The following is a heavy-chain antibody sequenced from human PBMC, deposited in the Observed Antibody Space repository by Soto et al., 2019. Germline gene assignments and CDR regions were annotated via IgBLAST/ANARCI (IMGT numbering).Heavy chain of an antibody. V-gene: IGHV1-2*04. J-gene: IGHJ5*02. Sequence: QVQLVQSGAEVKKPGASVKVSCKTSGYTFTGYYMHWVRQAPGQGLEWMGWINPNSGGTSYAQKFQGWVTMTRDTSISTVYMELTRLRSDDTAVYYCAREGGSGWEHNWSDPWGQGTLVTVSS. CDR3: AREGGSGWEHNWSDP. CDR1: GYTFTGYY. D-gene: IGHD6-19*01. CDR2: INPNSGGT.